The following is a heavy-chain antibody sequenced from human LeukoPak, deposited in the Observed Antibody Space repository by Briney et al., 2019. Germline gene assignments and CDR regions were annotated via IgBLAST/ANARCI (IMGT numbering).Heavy chain of an antibody. CDR1: GFTFSSYA. Sequence: GGSLRLSCAASGFTFSSYAVSWVRQAPGKGLEWVSDISGGGGSTYYADSVKGRFTISRDNSKNTLYLQMNSLRVEDTAVYYCAKDLRSGVWGQGTTVTVSS. V-gene: IGHV3-23*01. J-gene: IGHJ6*02. D-gene: IGHD2-15*01. CDR3: AKDLRSGV. CDR2: ISGGGGST.